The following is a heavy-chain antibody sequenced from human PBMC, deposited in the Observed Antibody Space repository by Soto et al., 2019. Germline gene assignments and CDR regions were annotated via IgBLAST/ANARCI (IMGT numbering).Heavy chain of an antibody. CDR3: SRDSFYCGGRYCYHYSFYMDV. Sequence: QVHLVQAGAEVRKPGASVQVSCKASGYNFSSHDIHWLRQAPGQGLEWMGWINAGNGNTRYSQKFQDRITITRDASASTAYMELSSLRSEDTAIYYCSRDSFYCGGRYCYHYSFYMDVWGKGTTVTVSS. D-gene: IGHD2-21*01. CDR2: INAGNGNT. J-gene: IGHJ6*03. V-gene: IGHV1-3*01. CDR1: GYNFSSHD.